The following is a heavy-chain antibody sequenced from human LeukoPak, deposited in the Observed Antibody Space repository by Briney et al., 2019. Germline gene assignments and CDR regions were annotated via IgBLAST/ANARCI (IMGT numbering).Heavy chain of an antibody. J-gene: IGHJ4*02. CDR1: GGSISSGGYS. CDR3: AGGRYGSGSYYRGDY. CDR2: IYHSGST. D-gene: IGHD3-10*01. Sequence: PSQTLSLTCAVSGGSISSGGYSWSWIRQPPGKGLEWIGYIYHSGSTYYNPPLKSRVTISVDRSKNQFSLKLSSVTAADTAVYYCAGGRYGSGSYYRGDYWGQGTLVTVSS. V-gene: IGHV4-30-2*01.